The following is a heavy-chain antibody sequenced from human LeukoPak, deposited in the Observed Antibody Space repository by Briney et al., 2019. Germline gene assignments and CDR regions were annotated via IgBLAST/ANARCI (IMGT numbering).Heavy chain of an antibody. CDR1: GGSFSGYY. Sequence: SETLSLTCAVYGGSFSGYYWSWIRQPPGKGLEWIGEINHSGSTNYNPSLKSRVTISVDTSKNQFSLKLSSVTAADTAVHYCARGVDIVVVPAAIRHYYGMDVWGQGTTVTVSS. CDR2: INHSGST. D-gene: IGHD2-2*01. V-gene: IGHV4-34*01. J-gene: IGHJ6*02. CDR3: ARGVDIVVVPAAIRHYYGMDV.